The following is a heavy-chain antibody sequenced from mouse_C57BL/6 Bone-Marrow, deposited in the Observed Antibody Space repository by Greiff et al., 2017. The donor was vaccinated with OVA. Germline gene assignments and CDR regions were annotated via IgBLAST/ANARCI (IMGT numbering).Heavy chain of an antibody. J-gene: IGHJ4*01. V-gene: IGHV5-9-1*02. D-gene: IGHD1-1*01. CDR3: TRLVDAMDY. CDR2: ISSGGDYI. Sequence: EVQVVESGAGLVKPGGSLKLSCAASGFTFSSYAMSWVRQTPEKRLEWVAYISSGGDYIYYADTVKGRFTISRDNARNTLYLQMSSLKSEDTAMYYCTRLVDAMDYWGQGTAVTVSS. CDR1: GFTFSSYA.